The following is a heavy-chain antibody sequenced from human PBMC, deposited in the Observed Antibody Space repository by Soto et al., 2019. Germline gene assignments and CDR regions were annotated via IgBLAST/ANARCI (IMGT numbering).Heavy chain of an antibody. V-gene: IGHV3-30*04. Sequence: QVQLVESGGGVGQPGRSLRLSCAASGFTFTNYAMHWVRQAPGEGLEWVAVISNDGNTRYYAESVKGRFSISRDNLNNTLYVQVNTLKNEDTAVYYCAASRTSASGSPIAYWGQGTLVTVSS. CDR3: AASRTSASGSPIAY. CDR1: GFTFTNYA. CDR2: ISNDGNTR. D-gene: IGHD5-12*01. J-gene: IGHJ4*02.